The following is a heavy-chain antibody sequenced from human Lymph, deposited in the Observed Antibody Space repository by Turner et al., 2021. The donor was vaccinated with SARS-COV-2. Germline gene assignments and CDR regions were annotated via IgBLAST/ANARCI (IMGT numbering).Heavy chain of an antibody. CDR1: GGSFSGYY. Sequence: QVQLQQGGAGLLKPSETLSLTCAVYGGSFSGYYWSWIRQPPGQGLEWIGEINHSGSTNYNPSLKSRVTISVDTSKKQFSLKLSSVTAADTAVYYCARVWVRWWYFDLWGRGTLVTVSS. J-gene: IGHJ2*01. CDR3: ARVWVRWWYFDL. D-gene: IGHD7-27*01. CDR2: INHSGST. V-gene: IGHV4-34*01.